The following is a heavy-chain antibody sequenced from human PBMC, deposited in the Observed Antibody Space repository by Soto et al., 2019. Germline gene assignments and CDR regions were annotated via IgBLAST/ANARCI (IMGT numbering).Heavy chain of an antibody. CDR1: GFSLSNARMG. V-gene: IGHV2-26*01. J-gene: IGHJ4*02. Sequence: QVTLKESGPVLVKPTETLTLTCTVSGFSLSNARMGVSWVRQPPGKALEWLAHIFSNDEKSYSTSLKSRLTISKDTSKSQVVLTMTNVDLVDTVTYYCAGWSSDYVDYWGQGTLVTVSS. D-gene: IGHD6-19*01. CDR3: AGWSSDYVDY. CDR2: IFSNDEK.